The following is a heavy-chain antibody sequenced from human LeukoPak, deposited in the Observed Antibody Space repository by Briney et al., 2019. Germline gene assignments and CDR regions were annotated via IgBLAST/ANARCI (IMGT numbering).Heavy chain of an antibody. CDR1: GFTFSSYG. CDR2: IWSDGSNK. Sequence: SGGSLRLSCAASGFTFSSYGMHWVRQAPGKGLEWVAVIWSDGSNKYYADSVKGRFTISRDNSKNTLYLQMNSLRAEDTAVYYCARTGYCSSTSCYKSFDYWGQGTLVTVSS. CDR3: ARTGYCSSTSCYKSFDY. J-gene: IGHJ4*02. D-gene: IGHD2-2*02. V-gene: IGHV3-33*01.